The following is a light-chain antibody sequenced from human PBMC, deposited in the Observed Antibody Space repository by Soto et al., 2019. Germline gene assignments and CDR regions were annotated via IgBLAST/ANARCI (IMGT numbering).Light chain of an antibody. Sequence: DIHMTQSPSSLSASVGDRVTITCRASQSISSYLNWYQQKPGKAPKLLIYAASSLQSGVPSRFNGSVSGTDFTLTISSLQPEDFATYYCQQSYSTPRWTFGQGTKVDI. CDR2: AAS. J-gene: IGKJ1*01. V-gene: IGKV1-39*01. CDR1: QSISSY. CDR3: QQSYSTPRWT.